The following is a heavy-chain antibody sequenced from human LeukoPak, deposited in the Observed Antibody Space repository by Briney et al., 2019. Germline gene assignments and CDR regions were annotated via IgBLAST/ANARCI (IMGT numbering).Heavy chain of an antibody. CDR2: IIPIFGTA. Sequence: ASVKVSCKASGGTFSSYAISWVRQAPGQGLEWMGGIIPIFGTANYAQKFQGRVTITADKSTSTAYMELSSLRSEDTAVYYCARDPGSSSGWYEDYWGQGTLVTVSS. V-gene: IGHV1-69*06. CDR1: GGTFSSYA. CDR3: ARDPGSSSGWYEDY. J-gene: IGHJ4*02. D-gene: IGHD6-19*01.